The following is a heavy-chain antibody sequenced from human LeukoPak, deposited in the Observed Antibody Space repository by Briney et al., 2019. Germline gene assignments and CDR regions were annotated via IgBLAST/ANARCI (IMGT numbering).Heavy chain of an antibody. D-gene: IGHD6-13*01. CDR1: GGSISGYY. V-gene: IGHV4-34*01. J-gene: IGHJ4*02. CDR2: INHSGST. CDR3: ARDVVAAAGTWDY. Sequence: SETLSLTCTVSGGSISGYYWSWIRQPPGKGLEWIGEINHSGSTNYNPSLKSRVTMSVDTSKNQFSLKLSSVTAADTAVYYCARDVVAAAGTWDYWGQGTLVTVSS.